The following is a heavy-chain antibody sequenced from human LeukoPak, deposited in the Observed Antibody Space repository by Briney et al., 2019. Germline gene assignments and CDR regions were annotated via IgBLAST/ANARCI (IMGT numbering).Heavy chain of an antibody. Sequence: PGGFLRLSCAASGFTFSSYWMNWVRQAPGKGLEWVSYISSSGSTIYYADSVKGRFTISRDNAKNSLYLQMNSLRAEDTAVYYCAELGITMIGGVWGKGTTVTISS. J-gene: IGHJ6*04. V-gene: IGHV3-48*04. CDR2: ISSSGSTI. CDR3: AELGITMIGGV. CDR1: GFTFSSYW. D-gene: IGHD3-10*02.